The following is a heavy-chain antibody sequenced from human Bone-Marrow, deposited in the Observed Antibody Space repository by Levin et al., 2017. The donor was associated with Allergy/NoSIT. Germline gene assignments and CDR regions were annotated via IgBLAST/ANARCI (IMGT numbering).Heavy chain of an antibody. Sequence: PSETLSLTCAASGFTASSNHMSWVRQAPGKGLEWLSFIYTDGRTHYADSVKGRFTISRDDSKNTLHLQMNSLRADDTAVYYCARGGAGPYYFDYWGQGTLVTVSS. D-gene: IGHD3-16*01. CDR2: IYTDGRT. CDR3: ARGGAGPYYFDY. CDR1: GFTASSNH. J-gene: IGHJ4*02. V-gene: IGHV3-53*01.